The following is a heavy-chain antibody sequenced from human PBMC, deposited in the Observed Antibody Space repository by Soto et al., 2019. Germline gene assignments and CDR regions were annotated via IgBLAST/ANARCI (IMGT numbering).Heavy chain of an antibody. CDR2: ISSSGVTT. V-gene: IGHV3-23*01. Sequence: EVQLLESGGGLVQPGGSLRLSCEASGFTFNNYAMHWVRQAPGKGLEWVSAISSSGVTTYYTDSVKGRFTISRDNSKNTPYLQMNSLRAEDTALYYCVKGRERRGSWDYWGQGTLVTVSS. J-gene: IGHJ4*02. CDR1: GFTFNNYA. D-gene: IGHD3-16*01. CDR3: VKGRERRGSWDY.